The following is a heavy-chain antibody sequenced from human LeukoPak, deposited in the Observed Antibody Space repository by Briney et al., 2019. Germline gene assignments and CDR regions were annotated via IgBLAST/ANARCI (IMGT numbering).Heavy chain of an antibody. CDR1: GFTFSSYA. V-gene: IGHV3-23*01. Sequence: GGSLRLSCAASGFTFSSYAMSWVRQAPGKGLEWVSGISGSGGSTYYADSVKGRFTISRDNSENTLYLQMNSLRAEDTAVYYCTADIKGSYWGQGTLVTVSS. CDR3: TADIKGSY. CDR2: ISGSGGST. J-gene: IGHJ4*02.